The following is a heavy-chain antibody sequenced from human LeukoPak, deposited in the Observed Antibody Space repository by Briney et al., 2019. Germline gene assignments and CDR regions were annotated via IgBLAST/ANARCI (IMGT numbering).Heavy chain of an antibody. D-gene: IGHD6-13*01. J-gene: IGHJ5*02. CDR1: GGSIISTISY. V-gene: IGHV4-39*01. CDR2: IYYSGTT. Sequence: SETLSLTCSASGGSIISTISYWGWIRQPPGKGLEWIGSIYYSGTTYYNPSLKSRVTVSVDTSKNQFSLKLTSVTAADTAVYYCARSIAAHGPTHNWFDPWGQGTLVTVSS. CDR3: ARSIAAHGPTHNWFDP.